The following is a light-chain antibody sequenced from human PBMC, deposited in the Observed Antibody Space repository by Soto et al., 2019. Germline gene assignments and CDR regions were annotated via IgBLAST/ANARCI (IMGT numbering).Light chain of an antibody. Sequence: ETVMTQSPATLSVSPGERATLSCRASQSIRSTLAWFQQKPGQAPRLLIYDASNRATGIPARFSGSGSGTDFTLTISSLEPEDFAVYYCQQRSKWPITFGQGTRLEIK. J-gene: IGKJ5*01. CDR3: QQRSKWPIT. CDR1: QSIRST. V-gene: IGKV3-11*01. CDR2: DAS.